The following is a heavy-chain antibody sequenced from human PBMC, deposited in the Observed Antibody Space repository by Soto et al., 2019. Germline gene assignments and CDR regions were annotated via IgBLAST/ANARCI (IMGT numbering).Heavy chain of an antibody. J-gene: IGHJ4*02. CDR3: AREQYNWKL. CDR1: GVSITPYY. V-gene: IGHV4-59*01. Sequence: QVQLQESGPGLVKPSETLSLTCTVSGVSITPYYWTWIRHPPGNGLEWIGYVYHTGNTYYSPSLKSRVTISLDTSKNQVSLRLKSVTAADTAVYYCAREQYNWKLWGQGTLVTVSS. CDR2: VYHTGNT. D-gene: IGHD1-20*01.